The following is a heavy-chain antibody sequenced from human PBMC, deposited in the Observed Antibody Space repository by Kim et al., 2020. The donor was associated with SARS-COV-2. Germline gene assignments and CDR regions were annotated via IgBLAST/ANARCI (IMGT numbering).Heavy chain of an antibody. V-gene: IGHV3-33*01. CDR3: ARKYSSGLDNYLDY. CDR2: IWYDGSNK. CDR1: GFTFSSYG. J-gene: IGHJ4*02. D-gene: IGHD6-19*01. Sequence: GGSLRLSCAASGFTFSSYGMHWVRQAPGKGLEWVAVIWYDGSNKYYADSVKGRFTISRDNSKNTLYLQMNSLRAEDTAVYYCARKYSSGLDNYLDYWGQGTLVTVSS.